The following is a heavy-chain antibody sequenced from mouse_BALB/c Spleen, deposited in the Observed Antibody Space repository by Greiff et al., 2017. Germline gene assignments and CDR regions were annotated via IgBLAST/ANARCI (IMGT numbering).Heavy chain of an antibody. V-gene: IGHV5-17*02. Sequence: EVKLQESGGGLVQPGGSRKLSCAASGFTFSSFGMHWVRQAPEKGLEWVAYISSGSSTIYYADTVKGRFTISRDNPKNTLFLQMTSLRSEDTAMYYCARSMRVYDGYFDYWGQGTTLTVSS. CDR2: ISSGSSTI. D-gene: IGHD2-3*01. CDR1: GFTFSSFG. J-gene: IGHJ2*01. CDR3: ARSMRVYDGYFDY.